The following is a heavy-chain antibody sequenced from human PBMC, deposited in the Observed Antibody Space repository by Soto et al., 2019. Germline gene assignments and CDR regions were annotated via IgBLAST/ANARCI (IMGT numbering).Heavy chain of an antibody. V-gene: IGHV2-5*02. D-gene: IGHD2-15*01. CDR2: IYWDDDK. J-gene: IGHJ5*02. CDR3: AREVVAATYKWFDP. CDR1: GFSLYTSGVG. Sequence: QITLKESGPPLVKPTQTLTLTCTFSGFSLYTSGVGVGWIRQPPGKALEWLALIYWDDDKRYSPSLESRLTITKDTSKYQVVLTMTNMDPVDTATYYCAREVVAATYKWFDPWGQGILVTVSS.